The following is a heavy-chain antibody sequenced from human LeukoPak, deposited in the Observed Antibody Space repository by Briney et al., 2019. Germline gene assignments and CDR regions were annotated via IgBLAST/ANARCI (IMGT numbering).Heavy chain of an antibody. CDR2: IITIFGTA. D-gene: IGHD3-22*01. V-gene: IGHV1-69*05. CDR1: GGTFSSYA. J-gene: IGHJ6*03. Sequence: APVKVSCKASGGTFSSYAISWVRQAPGQGLEWMGRIITIFGTANYAQKFQGRVTITTDESTSTAYMELSSLRSEDTALYYCARCLYYYDSSGYYSYYYMDVWGEGTTVTVSS. CDR3: ARCLYYYDSSGYYSYYYMDV.